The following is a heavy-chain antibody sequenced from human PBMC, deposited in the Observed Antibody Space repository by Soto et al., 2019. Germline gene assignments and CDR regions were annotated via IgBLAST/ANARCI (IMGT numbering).Heavy chain of an antibody. CDR2: IYYSGST. J-gene: IGHJ6*02. Sequence: SETLSLTCTVSGGSISSYYWSWMRQPPGKGLEWIGYIYYSGSTNYNPSLKSRVTISVDTSKNQFSLKLSSVTAADTAVYYCARDSLEYYDFWSGWDYYYYGMDVWGQGTTVTVSS. CDR3: ARDSLEYYDFWSGWDYYYYGMDV. D-gene: IGHD3-3*01. CDR1: GGSISSYY. V-gene: IGHV4-59*01.